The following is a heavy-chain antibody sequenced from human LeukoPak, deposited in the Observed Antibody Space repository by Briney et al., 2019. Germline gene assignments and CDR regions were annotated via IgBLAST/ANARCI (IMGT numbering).Heavy chain of an antibody. CDR3: ARDSEDFWSGSVGY. CDR2: ISSSSSTI. V-gene: IGHV3-48*04. Sequence: GGPLTLPCAASGLTFSSYSMNWVRHAPGKALEWVSYISSSSSTIYYADSVKGRLSICRDNAKNSMYLQMSSLSAEDTAVYYCARDSEDFWSGSVGYWGQGSLVTVSS. CDR1: GLTFSSYS. D-gene: IGHD3-3*01. J-gene: IGHJ4*02.